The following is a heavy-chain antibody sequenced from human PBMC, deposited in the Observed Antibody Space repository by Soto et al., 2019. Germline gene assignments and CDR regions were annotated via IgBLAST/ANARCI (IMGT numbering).Heavy chain of an antibody. Sequence: SETLSLTCTVSGGSISSSSYYWGWIRQPPGKGLEWIGSIYYSGSTYYNPSLKSRVTISVDTSKNQFSLKLSSVTAADTAVYYCARHRPDSYSSGWPYYYYYYMDVWGKGTTVTVSS. D-gene: IGHD6-19*01. CDR1: GGSISSSSYY. CDR3: ARHRPDSYSSGWPYYYYYYMDV. V-gene: IGHV4-39*01. CDR2: IYYSGST. J-gene: IGHJ6*03.